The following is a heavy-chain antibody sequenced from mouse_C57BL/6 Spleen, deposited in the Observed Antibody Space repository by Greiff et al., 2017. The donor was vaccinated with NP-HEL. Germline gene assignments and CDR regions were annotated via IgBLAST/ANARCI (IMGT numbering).Heavy chain of an antibody. D-gene: IGHD2-4*01. CDR3: ARQEIYYDHYYAMDY. V-gene: IGHV5-17*01. CDR2: ISSGSSTI. Sequence: EVQGVESGGGLVKPGGSLKLSCAASGFTFSDYGMHWVRQAPEKGLEWVAYISSGSSTIYYADTVKGRFTISRDNAKNTLFLQMTSLRSEDTAMYYCARQEIYYDHYYAMDYWGQGTSVTVSS. J-gene: IGHJ4*01. CDR1: GFTFSDYG.